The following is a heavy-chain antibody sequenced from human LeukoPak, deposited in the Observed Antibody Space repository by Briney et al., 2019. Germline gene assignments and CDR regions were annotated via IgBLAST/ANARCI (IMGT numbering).Heavy chain of an antibody. CDR2: INHSGST. CDR1: GGSFIGYY. CDR3: ARGGRSGWYDWFDP. J-gene: IGHJ5*02. Sequence: SETLSLTCAVYGGSFIGYYWSWIRQPPGKGLEWIGEINHSGSTNYNPPLESRVTISVDTSKNQFSLKLSSVTAADTAVYYCARGGRSGWYDWFDPWGQGTLVTVSS. V-gene: IGHV4-34*01. D-gene: IGHD6-19*01.